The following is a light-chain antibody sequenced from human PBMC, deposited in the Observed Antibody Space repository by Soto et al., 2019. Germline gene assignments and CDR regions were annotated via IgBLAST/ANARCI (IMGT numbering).Light chain of an antibody. CDR2: LDNDGSH. V-gene: IGLV4-69*01. Sequence: QSVLTQSPSASASLGASVKLTCTLSSGHSSYAIAWHQQQPEKGPRYLMKLDNDGSHFKGDGIPDRFSGSSSGAVRYLTISSLQSEDEADYFCQTWGTGIVVFGGGTQLTVL. J-gene: IGLJ2*01. CDR3: QTWGTGIVV. CDR1: SGHSSYA.